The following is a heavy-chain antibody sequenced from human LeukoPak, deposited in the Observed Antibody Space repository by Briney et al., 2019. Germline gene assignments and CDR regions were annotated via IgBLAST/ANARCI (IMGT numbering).Heavy chain of an antibody. Sequence: GGSLRLSCAASGFTVSSNYMSWVRQAPGKGLEWVSYISSSSSYIYYADSVKGRFTISRDNAKNSLYLQMNSLRAEDTAVYYCARAYSSSWYFDYWGQGTLVTVSS. CDR1: GFTVSSNY. V-gene: IGHV3-21*01. CDR3: ARAYSSSWYFDY. D-gene: IGHD6-13*01. J-gene: IGHJ4*02. CDR2: ISSSSSYI.